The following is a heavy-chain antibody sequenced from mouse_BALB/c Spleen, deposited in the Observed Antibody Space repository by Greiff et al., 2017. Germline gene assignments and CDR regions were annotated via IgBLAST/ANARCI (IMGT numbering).Heavy chain of an antibody. D-gene: IGHD1-1*01. CDR2: IYPSDSYT. Sequence: QVQLQQPGAELVRPGASVKLSCKASGYTFTSYWINWVKQRPGQGLEWIGNIYPSDSYTNYNQKFKDKATLTVDKSSSTAYMQLSSPTSEDSAVYYCTRCRLDYGSYFDYWGQGTTLTVSS. J-gene: IGHJ2*01. CDR1: GYTFTSYW. CDR3: TRCRLDYGSYFDY. V-gene: IGHV1-69*02.